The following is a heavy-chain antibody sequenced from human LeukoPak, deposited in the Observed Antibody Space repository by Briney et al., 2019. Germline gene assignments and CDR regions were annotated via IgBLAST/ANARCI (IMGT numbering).Heavy chain of an antibody. CDR1: GFTFSSYS. D-gene: IGHD6-13*01. CDR3: AKDKVRYYTSRWSGLVDT. CDR2: ISSSSSYI. J-gene: IGHJ5*02. Sequence: GGSLRLSCAASGFTFSSYSMNWVRQAPGKGLEWVPSISSSSSYIYYADSVKGRFTISRDNAKNSLYLQMNSLRAEDTAVYYCAKDKVRYYTSRWSGLVDTWGQGTLVTVSS. V-gene: IGHV3-21*01.